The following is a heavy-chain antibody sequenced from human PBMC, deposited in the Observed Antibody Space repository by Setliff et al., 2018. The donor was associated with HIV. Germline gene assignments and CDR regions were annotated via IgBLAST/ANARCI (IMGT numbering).Heavy chain of an antibody. CDR1: GGSISSSSYY. V-gene: IGHV4-39*01. Sequence: PPETLSLTCTVSGGSISSSSYYWGWIRQPPGKGLEWIGSIYYSGATYYNPSLKSRVTLSVDTSNNQFSLKLSSVTAADTAVYYCARHLRWELPYYFDYWGQGTLVTVSS. CDR2: IYYSGAT. J-gene: IGHJ4*02. D-gene: IGHD1-26*01. CDR3: ARHLRWELPYYFDY.